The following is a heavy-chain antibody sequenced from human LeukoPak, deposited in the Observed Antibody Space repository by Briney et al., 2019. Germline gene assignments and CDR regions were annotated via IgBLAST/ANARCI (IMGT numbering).Heavy chain of an antibody. V-gene: IGHV3-15*01. CDR2: IKSKTDGGTT. D-gene: IGHD2-2*01. J-gene: IGHJ5*02. CDR3: TTDPSIVVAPAADNWFDP. CDR1: GFTFSNAW. Sequence: GGSLRLSCAASGFTFSNAWMSWVRQAPRKGLEWVGRIKSKTDGGTTDYAAPVKGRFTISRDDSKNTLYLQMNSLKTEDIAVYYCTTDPSIVVAPAADNWFDPWGQGTLVTVSS.